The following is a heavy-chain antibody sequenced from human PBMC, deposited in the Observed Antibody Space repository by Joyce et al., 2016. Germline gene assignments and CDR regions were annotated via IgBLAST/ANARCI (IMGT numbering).Heavy chain of an antibody. CDR1: GGSFNNYT. CDR3: AGTFNYPHHDGMDV. CDR2: SIPMMNMT. J-gene: IGHJ6*02. Sequence: QVHLVQSGAEVKKSGSSVRVSCKASGGSFNNYTGSWVRQAPGQGLAWMGRSIPMMNMTTYAQEFQGRVTITADTSTTTAYMQLTGLGFDDTAVYFCAGTFNYPHHDGMDVWGQGTTVTVSS. D-gene: IGHD4-11*01. V-gene: IGHV1-69*02.